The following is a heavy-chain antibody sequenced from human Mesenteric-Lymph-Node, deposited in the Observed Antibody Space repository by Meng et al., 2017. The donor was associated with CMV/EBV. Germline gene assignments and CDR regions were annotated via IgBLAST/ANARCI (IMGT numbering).Heavy chain of an antibody. V-gene: IGHV3-23*03. CDR3: ARYYDFWGGSANVYYFDY. D-gene: IGHD3-3*01. Sequence: GESLKISCAASGFTFSSYAMSWVRQAPGKGLEWVSTIQGGDSDTYYADSVKGRFTISRANSYNTLFLQMNSLRAEDTAVYYCARYYDFWGGSANVYYFDYWGQGTLVTVSS. CDR1: GFTFSSYA. J-gene: IGHJ4*02. CDR2: IQGGDSDT.